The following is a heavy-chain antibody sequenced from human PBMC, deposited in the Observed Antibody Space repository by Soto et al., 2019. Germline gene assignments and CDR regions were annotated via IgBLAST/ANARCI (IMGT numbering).Heavy chain of an antibody. CDR3: ARTDYGSGSSPQFDY. V-gene: IGHV4-39*01. J-gene: IGHJ4*02. CDR1: GGSISSSSYY. Sequence: ASATLSLTCTVSGGSISSSSYYWGWIRQPPGKGLEWIGSIYYSGSTYYNPSLKSRVTISVDTSKNQFSLKLSSVTAADTAVYYCARTDYGSGSSPQFDYWGQGTLVTVSS. CDR2: IYYSGST. D-gene: IGHD3-10*01.